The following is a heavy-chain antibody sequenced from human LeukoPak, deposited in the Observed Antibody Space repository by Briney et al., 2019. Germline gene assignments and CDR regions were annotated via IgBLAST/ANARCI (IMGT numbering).Heavy chain of an antibody. CDR3: ARGYCSSTSCLRVDAFDI. CDR2: IYHSGST. CDR1: GGSISSGGYS. D-gene: IGHD2-2*01. J-gene: IGHJ3*02. Sequence: SETLSLTCAVSGGSISSGGYSWSWIRQPPGKGLEWIGYIYHSGSTYYNPSLKSRVTISVDRSKNQFSLKLSSVTAADTAVYYCARGYCSSTSCLRVDAFDIWGQGTMVTVSS. V-gene: IGHV4-30-2*01.